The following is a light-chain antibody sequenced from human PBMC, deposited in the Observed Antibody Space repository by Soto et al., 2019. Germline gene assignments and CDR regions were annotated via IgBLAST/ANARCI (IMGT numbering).Light chain of an antibody. Sequence: ILMTQSPATLSVSPGERATLSCRASQSVSNNLAWYQQKPGQAPRLLIYDASTRATGIPARFSGSGSGTEFTLTISGLQSEDFAVYYCQQYGSSPTFGQGTRLEIK. J-gene: IGKJ5*01. CDR3: QQYGSSPT. CDR2: DAS. V-gene: IGKV3-15*01. CDR1: QSVSNN.